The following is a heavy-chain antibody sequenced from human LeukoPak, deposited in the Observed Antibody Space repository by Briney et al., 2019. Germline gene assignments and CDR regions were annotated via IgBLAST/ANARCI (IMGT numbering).Heavy chain of an antibody. J-gene: IGHJ4*02. D-gene: IGHD2-15*01. V-gene: IGHV3-23*01. Sequence: PGGSLRLSCAACGFTFSSYAMSWVRQAPGKGLEWVSAISGSGGSTYYADSVKGRFTISRDNSKNTLYLQMNSLRAEDTAVYYCAKDPGYCSGGSCFTPFDFWGQGTLVTVSS. CDR2: ISGSGGST. CDR1: GFTFSSYA. CDR3: AKDPGYCSGGSCFTPFDF.